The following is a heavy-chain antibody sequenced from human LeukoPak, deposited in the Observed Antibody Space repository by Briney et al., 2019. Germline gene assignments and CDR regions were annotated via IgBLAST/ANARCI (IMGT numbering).Heavy chain of an antibody. CDR3: ARGNTKRYGRDWFDP. CDR1: GYTFTSYG. V-gene: IGHV1-18*01. D-gene: IGHD5-18*01. CDR2: ISAYNGNT. Sequence: ASVKVSCKASGYTFTSYGISWVRQAPGQGLEWMGWISAYNGNTNYAQKLQGRVTMTTDTSTSTAYMELRSLRSDDTAVYYCARGNTKRYGRDWFDPWGQGTLVTVSS. J-gene: IGHJ5*02.